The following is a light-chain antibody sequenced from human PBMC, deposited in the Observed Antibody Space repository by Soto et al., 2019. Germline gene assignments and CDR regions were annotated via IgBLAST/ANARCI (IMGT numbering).Light chain of an antibody. V-gene: IGLV2-11*01. Sequence: QSALTQPRSVSGSPGQSVTISCAGTSSDVGASDFVSWHQQHPGKAPKLVMYVVSKRPSGVPDRFSGSKSGNTAYLTISGLQAEDDADYYCCSFTVAGTYVFGPGTKVTVL. CDR3: CSFTVAGTYV. J-gene: IGLJ1*01. CDR1: SSDVGASDF. CDR2: VVS.